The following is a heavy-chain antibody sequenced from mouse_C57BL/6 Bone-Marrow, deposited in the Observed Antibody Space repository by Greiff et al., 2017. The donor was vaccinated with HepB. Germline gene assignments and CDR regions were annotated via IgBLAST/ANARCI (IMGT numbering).Heavy chain of an antibody. J-gene: IGHJ1*03. D-gene: IGHD1-1*01. CDR2: ISSGGSYT. V-gene: IGHV5-6*01. Sequence: EVQGVESGGDLVKPGGSLKLSCAASGFTFSSYGMSWVRQTPDKRLEWVATISSGGSYTYYPDSVKGRFTISRDNAKNTLYLQMSSLKSEDTAMYYCARVGITTVVATDRYFDVWGTGTTVTVSS. CDR1: GFTFSSYG. CDR3: ARVGITTVVATDRYFDV.